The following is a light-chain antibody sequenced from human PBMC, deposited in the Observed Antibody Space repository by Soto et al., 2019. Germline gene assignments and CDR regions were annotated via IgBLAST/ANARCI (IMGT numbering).Light chain of an antibody. CDR3: QLYDNVPLT. CDR1: HDISDY. Sequence: DVQMTQSPSSLSAAVGDRVTITCQASHDISDYLNWYQHKPGEAPNLLIYDASKLEAGVPSRFSGRGSGTDFTCSFSSLQPEYFSTYYCQLYDNVPLTFGGGPKVELK. J-gene: IGKJ4*02. V-gene: IGKV1-33*01. CDR2: DAS.